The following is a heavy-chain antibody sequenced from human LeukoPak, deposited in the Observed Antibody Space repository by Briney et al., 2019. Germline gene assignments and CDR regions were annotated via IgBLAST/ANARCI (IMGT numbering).Heavy chain of an antibody. V-gene: IGHV4-34*01. CDR2: INHSGST. CDR1: GGSLSGYY. Sequence: PSETLSLTCAVYGGSLSGYYWSWIRQPPGKGLEWIGEINHSGSTNYNPSLKSRVTISVDTSKNQFSLKLSSVTAADTAVYYCAREGWRYYDSSGYYSFDYWGQGTLVTVSS. CDR3: AREGWRYYDSSGYYSFDY. D-gene: IGHD3-22*01. J-gene: IGHJ4*02.